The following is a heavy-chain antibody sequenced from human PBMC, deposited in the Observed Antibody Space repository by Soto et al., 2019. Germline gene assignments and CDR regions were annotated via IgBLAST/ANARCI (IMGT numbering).Heavy chain of an antibody. CDR3: VSSHDMPI. CDR1: GLDFRTFG. D-gene: IGHD1-1*01. CDR2: IWADGSQT. Sequence: QVRLVESGGDVVKPGWSLRLSCEVSGLDFRTFGMHWVRQAPGKGLEWVAVIWADGSQTYYVDSVKGRFTVSRDNPKSTLDLQMTSRRVEDTAKYFCVSSHDMPIWGQGTLVTVSS. J-gene: IGHJ1*01. V-gene: IGHV3-33*03.